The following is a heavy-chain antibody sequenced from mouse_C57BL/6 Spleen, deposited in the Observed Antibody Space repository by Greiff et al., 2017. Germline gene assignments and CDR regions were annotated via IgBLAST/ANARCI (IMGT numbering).Heavy chain of an antibody. Sequence: EVKLMESEGGLVQPGSSMKLSCTASGFTFSDYYMAWVRQVPEKGLEWVANINYDGSSTYYLDSLKSRFIISRDNAKNILYLQMSSLKSEDTATYYCARDPIYYGYDVAMDYWGQGTSVTVSS. D-gene: IGHD2-2*01. V-gene: IGHV5-16*01. CDR1: GFTFSDYY. CDR2: INYDGSST. J-gene: IGHJ4*01. CDR3: ARDPIYYGYDVAMDY.